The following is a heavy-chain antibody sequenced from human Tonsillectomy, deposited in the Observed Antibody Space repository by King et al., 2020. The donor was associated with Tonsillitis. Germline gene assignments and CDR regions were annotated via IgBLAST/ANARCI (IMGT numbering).Heavy chain of an antibody. CDR3: ARDYGDYAYDY. CDR1: GFTFSSFS. Sequence: VQLVESGGGVVQPGRSLRLSCAASGFTFSSFSMHWVRQAPGKGLEWVAVISYDENDKYYADSVKGRFTISRDNSKNTLYLQMNSLRTEEPAVYYCARDYGDYAYDYWGQGTLVTVSS. CDR2: ISYDENDK. V-gene: IGHV3-30*04. D-gene: IGHD4-17*01. J-gene: IGHJ4*02.